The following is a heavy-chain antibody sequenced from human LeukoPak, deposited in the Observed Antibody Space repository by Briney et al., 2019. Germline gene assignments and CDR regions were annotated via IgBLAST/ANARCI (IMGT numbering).Heavy chain of an antibody. CDR1: GYTFTSYG. CDR3: ARAYAPYQLWFGELFTDY. Sequence: ASVKVSCKASGYTFTSYGISWVRQAPGQGLEWMGWISAYNGNTNYAQKLQGRVTMTTDTSTSTAYMELRSLRSDDTAVYYCARAYAPYQLWFGELFTDYWGRGTLVTVSS. V-gene: IGHV1-18*01. D-gene: IGHD3-10*01. CDR2: ISAYNGNT. J-gene: IGHJ4*02.